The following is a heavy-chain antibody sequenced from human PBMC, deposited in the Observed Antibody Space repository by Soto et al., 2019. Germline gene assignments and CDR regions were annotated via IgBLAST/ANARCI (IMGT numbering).Heavy chain of an antibody. CDR3: ARNHYSSSWYGPYYHYYGMDV. CDR2: ISSSSSYI. D-gene: IGHD6-13*01. V-gene: IGHV3-21*01. Sequence: GGSLRLSCAASGFTFSSYSMNWVRQAPGKGLEWVSSISSSSSYIYYADSVKGRFTISRDNAKNSLYLQMNSLRAEDTAVYYCARNHYSSSWYGPYYHYYGMDVWGQGTTVTVPS. CDR1: GFTFSSYS. J-gene: IGHJ6*02.